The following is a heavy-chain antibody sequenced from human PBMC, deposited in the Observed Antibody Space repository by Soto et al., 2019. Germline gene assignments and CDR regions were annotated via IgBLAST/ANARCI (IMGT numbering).Heavy chain of an antibody. CDR3: ARGQGWSVPAAISGFDP. Sequence: SQTLSLTCAVYGGSFSGYYWSWIRQPPGKGLEWIGEINHSGSTNYNPSLKSRVTISVDTSKNQFSLKLSSVTAADTAVYYCARGQGWSVPAAISGFDPWGQGTLVTVSP. J-gene: IGHJ5*02. CDR2: INHSGST. CDR1: GGSFSGYY. D-gene: IGHD2-2*01. V-gene: IGHV4-34*01.